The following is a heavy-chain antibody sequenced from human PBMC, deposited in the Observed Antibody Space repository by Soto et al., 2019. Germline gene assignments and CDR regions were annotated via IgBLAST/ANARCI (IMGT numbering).Heavy chain of an antibody. J-gene: IGHJ6*02. CDR2: IKQEGSEK. V-gene: IGHV3-7*01. Sequence: GGSLRLSCAASGFTFSSYWMSWVRQAPGKGLEWVANIKQEGSEKYYVDSVKGRCTISRDNAKNSLYLQMNSLRAEDTAVYYSARARWQWLLLPSYYYGMDVCGQGPTVTVSS. CDR3: ARARWQWLLLPSYYYGMDV. CDR1: GFTFSSYW. D-gene: IGHD5-12*01.